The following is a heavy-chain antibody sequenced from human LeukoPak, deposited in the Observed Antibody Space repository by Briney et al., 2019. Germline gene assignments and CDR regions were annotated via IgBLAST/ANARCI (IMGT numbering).Heavy chain of an antibody. D-gene: IGHD6-13*01. CDR3: ARDQQQQLVRY. CDR2: IIPILGIA. V-gene: IGHV1-69*04. CDR1: GGTFSSYA. J-gene: IGHJ4*02. Sequence: SVKVSCKASGGTFSSYAISWVRQAPGQGLEWMGRIIPILGIANYAQKFQGRVTITADKSTSTAYMELSSLRSEDTAVYYRARDQQQQLVRYWGQGTLVTVSS.